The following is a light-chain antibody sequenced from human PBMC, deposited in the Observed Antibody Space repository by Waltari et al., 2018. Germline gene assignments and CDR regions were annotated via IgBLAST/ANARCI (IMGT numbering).Light chain of an antibody. CDR1: NYNIGHNY. CDR3: ASWDGSLGGVI. CDR2: RNN. Sequence: QSVLSQPPSASGTPGQSVTISCSGTNYNIGHNYVYLYHQLPGTAPKLLIYRNNQRPSGVPDRFSGSKSGTSASLAISGLRSEDEAHYYCASWDGSLGGVIFGGGTKLTVL. J-gene: IGLJ2*01. V-gene: IGLV1-47*01.